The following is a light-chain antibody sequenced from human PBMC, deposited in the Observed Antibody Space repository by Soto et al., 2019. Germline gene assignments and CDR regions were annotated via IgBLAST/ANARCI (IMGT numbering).Light chain of an antibody. CDR3: CSYAGNSYAGIYNVL. CDR1: SSDVGAYNY. V-gene: IGLV2-11*01. CDR2: DVT. J-gene: IGLJ3*02. Sequence: QSALTQPRSVSGSPGQSVTISCTGTSSDVGAYNYVSWYQQHPGKAPKLIIYDVTKRPSGVPDRFSGSKSGNTASLTISGLQAEDEADYYGCSYAGNSYAGIYNVLFGGGTKLTVL.